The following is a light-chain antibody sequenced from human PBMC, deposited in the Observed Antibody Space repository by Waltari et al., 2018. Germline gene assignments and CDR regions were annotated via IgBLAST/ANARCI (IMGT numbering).Light chain of an antibody. CDR3: QQYNNWPLT. V-gene: IGKV3-15*01. J-gene: IGKJ4*01. Sequence: ETVMTQSPATLSALPGERVTLSCGASQRISSHLACSQQKPGQPPRLVIYSASSKATGVPVRFSGSGSVTDFTLTISNLQSEDFAVYYCQQYNNWPLTFGGGTKVEL. CDR1: QRISSH. CDR2: SAS.